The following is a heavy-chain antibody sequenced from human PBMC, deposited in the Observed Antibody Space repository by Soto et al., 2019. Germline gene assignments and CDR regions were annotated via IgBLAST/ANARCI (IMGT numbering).Heavy chain of an antibody. CDR1: GYTVTSYY. V-gene: IGHV1-46*01. D-gene: IGHD2-15*01. J-gene: IGHJ4*02. CDR2: INPSGGST. CDR3: ARTLGYCSGGSCSPKSAFDY. Sequence: QVQLVQSGAEVKKPGASVKVSCKASGYTVTSYYMHWVRQAPGQGLEWMGIINPSGGSTSYAQKFQGRVTMTRDTSTSTVYMELSSLRSEDTAVYYCARTLGYCSGGSCSPKSAFDYWGQGTLVTVSS.